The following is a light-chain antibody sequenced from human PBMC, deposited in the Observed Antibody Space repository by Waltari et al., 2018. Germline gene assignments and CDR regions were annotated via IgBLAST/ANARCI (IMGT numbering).Light chain of an antibody. Sequence: QSALAQAASVSGFPELSITISCNGTSSNIGSYNLVSWYQHHPSKAPKPIIYQGTKRLAGLSNRFSGSTAGNTASLTVTELQSEDEADYYCCSYAGDNTWIFGGGTRLSVL. CDR3: CSYAGDNTWI. CDR1: SSNIGSYNL. J-gene: IGLJ2*01. V-gene: IGLV2-23*01. CDR2: QGT.